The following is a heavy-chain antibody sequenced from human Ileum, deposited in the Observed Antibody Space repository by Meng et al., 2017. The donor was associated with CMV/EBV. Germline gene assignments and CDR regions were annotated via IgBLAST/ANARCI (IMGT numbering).Heavy chain of an antibody. J-gene: IGHJ3*02. CDR1: GFFVSDNY. CDR2: IYSGGSA. CDR3: ANAYCSGGHCYAYSFDI. V-gene: IGHV3-66*02. Sequence: GGSLRLSCAVSGFFVSDNYMSWVRQTPGKGLEWVSIIYSGGSAYHADSVQGRFTISRDTSKNTLYLQMNSLGPDDTAVYYCANAYCSGGHCYAYSFDIWGQGTMVTVSS. D-gene: IGHD2-15*01.